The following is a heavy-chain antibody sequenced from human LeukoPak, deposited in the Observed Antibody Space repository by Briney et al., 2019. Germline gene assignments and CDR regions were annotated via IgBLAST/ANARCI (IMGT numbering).Heavy chain of an antibody. D-gene: IGHD2-8*02. CDR2: LHASGGA. CDR1: GDSFSSYF. V-gene: IGHV4-4*07. CDR3: AREITGPPTYYYYMDV. Sequence: PSETLSLTCNVSGDSFSSYFWSWIRQPAGKGLEWIGRLHASGGANYNPSPKSRVTMSVDTSKNQFSLKLMSVTAADSAVYYCAREITGPPTYYYYMDVWGKGTTVTVSS. J-gene: IGHJ6*03.